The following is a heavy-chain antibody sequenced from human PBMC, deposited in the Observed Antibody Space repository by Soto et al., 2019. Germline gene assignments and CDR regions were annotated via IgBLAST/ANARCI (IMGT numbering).Heavy chain of an antibody. J-gene: IGHJ6*02. V-gene: IGHV1-46*01. D-gene: IGHD2-8*01. Sequence: VASVKVSCKASGYTFTSYYMHWVRQAPGQGLEWMGIINPSGGSTSYAQKFQGRVTMTRDTSTSTVYMELSSLRSEDTAVYYCARSGYCTNGVCYRHYGMDVWGQGTTVTVSS. CDR1: GYTFTSYY. CDR3: ARSGYCTNGVCYRHYGMDV. CDR2: INPSGGST.